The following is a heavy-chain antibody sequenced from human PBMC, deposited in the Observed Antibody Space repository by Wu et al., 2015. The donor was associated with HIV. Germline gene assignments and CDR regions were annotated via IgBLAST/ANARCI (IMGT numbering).Heavy chain of an antibody. CDR3: ASGYSYGFLVSGY. V-gene: IGHV1-8*01. CDR1: GSTFTSYD. CDR2: MNPKSGHT. J-gene: IGHJ4*02. Sequence: QVQLVQSGAEMKKPGASVKVSCKASGSTFTSYDINWVRQATGQGLEWMGWMNPKSGHTGYAQKFQGRVTITTDESTSTAYMELSSLRSEDTAVYYCASGYSYGFLVSGYWGQGTLVTVSS. D-gene: IGHD5-18*01.